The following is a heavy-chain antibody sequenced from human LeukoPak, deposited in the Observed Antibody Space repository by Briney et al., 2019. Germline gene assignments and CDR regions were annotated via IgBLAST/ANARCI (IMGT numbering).Heavy chain of an antibody. CDR3: AGWSGYKDY. V-gene: IGHV3-23*01. D-gene: IGHD3-3*01. CDR1: GFTFSSYA. CDR2: ISGSGGST. J-gene: IGHJ4*02. Sequence: GGSLRLSCAASGFTFSSYAMRWARQAPGKGLEWVSAISGSGGSTYYADSVKGRFTISRDNSKNTLYLQMSSLRDDDTAVYYCAGWSGYKDYWGQGTLITVSS.